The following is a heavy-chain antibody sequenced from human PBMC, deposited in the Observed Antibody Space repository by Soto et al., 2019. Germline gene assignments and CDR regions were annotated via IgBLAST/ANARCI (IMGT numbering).Heavy chain of an antibody. CDR1: GFTFSGSA. J-gene: IGHJ6*02. D-gene: IGHD2-15*01. Sequence: PGGSLRLSCAASGFTFSGSAMHWVRQASGKGLEWVGRIRSKANSYATAYAASVKGRFTISRDDSKNTTYLQMNSLKTEDTAVYYCAREGPGWYGMDVWGQGTTVTVSS. CDR2: IRSKANSYAT. CDR3: AREGPGWYGMDV. V-gene: IGHV3-73*01.